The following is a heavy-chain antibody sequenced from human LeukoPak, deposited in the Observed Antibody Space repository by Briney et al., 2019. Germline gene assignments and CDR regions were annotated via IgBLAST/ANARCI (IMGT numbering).Heavy chain of an antibody. D-gene: IGHD3-9*01. CDR1: GGSISSSSYY. V-gene: IGHV4-39*07. CDR3: ARVVTILTGYPDY. Sequence: KPSETLSLTCTVSGGSISSSSYYWGWIRQPPGKGLEWIGSIYYSGSTYYNPSLKSRVTISVDTSKNQFSLKLSSVTAADTAVYYCARVVTILTGYPDYWGQGTLVTVSS. J-gene: IGHJ4*02. CDR2: IYYSGST.